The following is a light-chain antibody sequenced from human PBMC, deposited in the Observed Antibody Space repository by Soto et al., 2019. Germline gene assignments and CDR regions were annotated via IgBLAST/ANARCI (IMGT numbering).Light chain of an antibody. CDR2: GAS. V-gene: IGKV3-20*01. Sequence: EIVLTQSPATLSVSPGERATLSCRASQIVSSDLAWYQQKPCHAPRLLISGASSRATGIPDSFTGSGSETSFTLTIRRLEPEDFALYYCQQYQSGHPITFGQGTRLEIK. CDR1: QIVSSD. CDR3: QQYQSGHPIT. J-gene: IGKJ5*01.